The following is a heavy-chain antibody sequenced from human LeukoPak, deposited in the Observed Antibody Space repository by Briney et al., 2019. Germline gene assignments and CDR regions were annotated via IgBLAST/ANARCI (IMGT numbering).Heavy chain of an antibody. Sequence: PGGSLRLSCAASGFTFSSYGMHWVRQAPGKGLEWVAFIRYDGSNKYYADSVKGRFTISRDNSKNTLYLQMNSLRAEDTAVYYCAKDSQSKVGVNWFDPWGQGTLVTVSS. CDR1: GFTFSSYG. V-gene: IGHV3-30*02. CDR3: AKDSQSKVGVNWFDP. J-gene: IGHJ5*02. CDR2: IRYDGSNK. D-gene: IGHD1-26*01.